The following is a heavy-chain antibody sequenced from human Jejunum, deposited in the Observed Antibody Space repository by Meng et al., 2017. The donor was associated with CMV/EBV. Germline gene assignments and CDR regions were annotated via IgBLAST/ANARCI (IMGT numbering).Heavy chain of an antibody. CDR1: GASVGSGTSC. J-gene: IGHJ4*02. Sequence: CSVSGASVGSGTSCWRWIRQRPGKGLGWVGFIHASGSTHYTPSLMSRVSSSADTSNNPSSLTLASVTAADTAIYYSARDSIRGGVDYWGQGTLVTVSS. CDR2: IHASGST. D-gene: IGHD2-21*01. V-gene: IGHV4-31*03. CDR3: ARDSIRGGVDY.